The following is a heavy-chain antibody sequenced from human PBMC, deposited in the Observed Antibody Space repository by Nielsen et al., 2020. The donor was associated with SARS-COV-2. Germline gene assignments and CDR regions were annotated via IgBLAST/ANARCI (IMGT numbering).Heavy chain of an antibody. CDR1: GFTFSNAW. CDR3: TTDPYYDFWSGYYSPAFDI. D-gene: IGHD3-3*01. J-gene: IGHJ3*02. Sequence: GESLKISCAASGFTFSNAWMSWVRQAPGKGLEWVGRIKSKTDGGTTDYAAPVKGRFTISRDDSKNTLYLQMNSLKTEDTAVYYCTTDPYYDFWSGYYSPAFDIWGQGTMVTVSS. V-gene: IGHV3-15*01. CDR2: IKSKTDGGTT.